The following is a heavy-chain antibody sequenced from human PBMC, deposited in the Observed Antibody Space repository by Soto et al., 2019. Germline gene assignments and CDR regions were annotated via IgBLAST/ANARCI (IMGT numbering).Heavy chain of an antibody. CDR3: ARDSGYCSGGSCYGRNYYYGMDV. Sequence: ASVKVSCKASGYTFTGYYMHWVRQAPGQGLEWMGIINPSGGSTSYAQKFQGRVTMTRDTSTSTVYMELSSLRSEDTAVYYCARDSGYCSGGSCYGRNYYYGMDVWGQGTTVTVSS. J-gene: IGHJ6*02. D-gene: IGHD2-15*01. CDR2: INPSGGST. CDR1: GYTFTGYY. V-gene: IGHV1-46*01.